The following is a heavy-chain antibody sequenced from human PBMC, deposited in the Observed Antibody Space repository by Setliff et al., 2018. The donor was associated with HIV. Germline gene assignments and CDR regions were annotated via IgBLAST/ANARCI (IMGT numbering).Heavy chain of an antibody. J-gene: IGHJ4*02. CDR3: ARTPDF. V-gene: IGHV4-31*03. Sequence: SETLSLTCTVSGGSISSGYYYWSWIRQHPGKGLEWIGYIYYIANTYYNPSLKSRVSISLDTSKNQFSLSLSSVTAADTAVYYCARTPDFWGQGMLVTVSS. CDR2: IYYIANT. CDR1: GGSISSGYYY.